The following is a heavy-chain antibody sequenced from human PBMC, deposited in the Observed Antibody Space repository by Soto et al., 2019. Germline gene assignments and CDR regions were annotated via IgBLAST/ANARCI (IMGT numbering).Heavy chain of an antibody. CDR3: ALRPGGGGS. CDR2: IYSGGYT. Sequence: EVQLVESGGGLIQPGGSLRLSCAVSGFTVSNNYMSWVRQAPGKGLEGVSVIYSGGYTAYGDSVKGRFTISRDNSKNHVFLQVNGRGAAASAVFFWALRPGGGGSWGQGTLVTVSS. J-gene: IGHJ5*02. V-gene: IGHV3-53*01. CDR1: GFTVSNNY. D-gene: IGHD3-10*01.